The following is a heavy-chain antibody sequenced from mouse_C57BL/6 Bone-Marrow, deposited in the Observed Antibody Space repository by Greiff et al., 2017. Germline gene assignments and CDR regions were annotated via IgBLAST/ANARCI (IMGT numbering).Heavy chain of an antibody. CDR1: GYTFTSYG. CDR2: IYPRSGNT. D-gene: IGHD1-1*01. Sequence: QVQLQQSGAELARPGASVKLSCKASGYTFTSYGISWVKQRTGQGLEWIGEIYPRSGNTSYNEKFKGKATLTADKSSSTAYMELRSLTSEDSAVYFCANYYGLSVMDYWGKGTSVTGSS. J-gene: IGHJ4*01. CDR3: ANYYGLSVMDY. V-gene: IGHV1-81*01.